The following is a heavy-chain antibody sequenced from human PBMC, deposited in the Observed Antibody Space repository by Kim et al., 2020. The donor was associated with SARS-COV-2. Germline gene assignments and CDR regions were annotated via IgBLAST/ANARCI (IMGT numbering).Heavy chain of an antibody. CDR2: ST. J-gene: IGHJ4*02. D-gene: IGHD3-10*01. V-gene: IGHV4-34*01. CDR3: ARGGVWCGES. Sequence: STNDNPSLKRRVTISVDTTKNQFSLKLSAVTAAETAVYYCARGGVWCGESWGQGTLVTVSS.